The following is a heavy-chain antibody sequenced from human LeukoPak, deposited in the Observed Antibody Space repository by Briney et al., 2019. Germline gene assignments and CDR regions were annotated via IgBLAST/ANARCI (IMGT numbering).Heavy chain of an antibody. CDR2: IYHSGST. D-gene: IGHD3-22*01. Sequence: SETLSLTCTVSGYSISSGYYWGWIRQPPGKGLGWIGSIYHSGSTYYNPSLKSRVTISVDTSKNQFSLKLSSVTAADTAVYYCARYDSSGYYYSDYWGQGTLVTVSS. CDR1: GYSISSGYY. CDR3: ARYDSSGYYYSDY. V-gene: IGHV4-38-2*02. J-gene: IGHJ4*02.